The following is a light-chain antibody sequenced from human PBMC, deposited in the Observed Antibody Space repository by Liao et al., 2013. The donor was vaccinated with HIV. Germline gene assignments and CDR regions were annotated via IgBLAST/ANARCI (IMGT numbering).Light chain of an antibody. Sequence: SYELTQPPSVSVSPGQTASITCSGDNLGENYVCWYQKKPGQSPVLVIYQDTKRPSGIPERFSASNSGNTATLTISGTQALDEADYYCQTWDSGVVFGGGTKLTVL. CDR3: QTWDSGVV. J-gene: IGLJ2*01. CDR1: NLGENY. CDR2: QDT. V-gene: IGLV3-1*01.